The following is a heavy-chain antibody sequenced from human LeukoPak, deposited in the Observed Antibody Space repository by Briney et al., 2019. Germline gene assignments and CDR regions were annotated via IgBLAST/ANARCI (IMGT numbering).Heavy chain of an antibody. CDR1: GGSFSGYY. D-gene: IGHD3-9*01. CDR3: ARLTGYSSESWFDP. V-gene: IGHV4-34*01. CDR2: INHSGST. J-gene: IGHJ5*02. Sequence: SETLSLTCAVYGGSFSGYYWSWIRQPPGKGLEWIGEINHSGSTNYNSSLKSRVTISVDTSKKQFSLKLSSVTAADTAVYYCARLTGYSSESWFDPWGQGTLVTVSS.